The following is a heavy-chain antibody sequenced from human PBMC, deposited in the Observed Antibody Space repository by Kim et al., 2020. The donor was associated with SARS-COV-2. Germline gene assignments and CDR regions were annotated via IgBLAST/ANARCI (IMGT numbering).Heavy chain of an antibody. V-gene: IGHV4-38-2*02. J-gene: IGHJ4*02. D-gene: IGHD6-19*01. Sequence: ETLSLTCTVSGYSISSTYYWGWIRQPPGKGLEWIGSIYHSGSTYYNPSLKSRVTISVDTSKNQFSLKLSSVTAADTAVYYCARVRDSSGWYSDYWGQGTLVTVSS. CDR2: IYHSGST. CDR1: GYSISSTYY. CDR3: ARVRDSSGWYSDY.